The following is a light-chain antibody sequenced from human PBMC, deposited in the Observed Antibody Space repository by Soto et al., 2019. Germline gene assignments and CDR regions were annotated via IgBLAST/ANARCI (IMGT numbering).Light chain of an antibody. V-gene: IGKV1-6*01. CDR2: AAS. CDR1: QGIRND. J-gene: IGKJ1*01. CDR3: LQDYNYPWT. Sequence: AVQTTQCPPPLSPSLDDRVTITCRASQGIRNDLGWYQQKPGKAPKLLIYAASSLQSGVPSRFSGSGSGTDLTLTISSLQPEDFATYYCLQDYNYPWTFGQGTKVDIK.